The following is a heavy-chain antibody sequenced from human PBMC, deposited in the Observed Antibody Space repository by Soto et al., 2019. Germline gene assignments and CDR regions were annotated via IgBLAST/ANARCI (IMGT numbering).Heavy chain of an antibody. CDR1: GFIFSSYG. V-gene: IGHV3-30*18. Sequence: QVRLVESGGGEVQPGGSLRLSCTASGFIFSSYGMHWVRQAPGKGPVWVAFISSDGSEEYYTDSVKGRFSISRDASKNKLYLQMNSLRVEDTAVYYCAKRLGNDVFDVWCQGTMVTVSS. CDR3: AKRLGNDVFDV. J-gene: IGHJ3*01. D-gene: IGHD7-27*01. CDR2: ISSDGSEE.